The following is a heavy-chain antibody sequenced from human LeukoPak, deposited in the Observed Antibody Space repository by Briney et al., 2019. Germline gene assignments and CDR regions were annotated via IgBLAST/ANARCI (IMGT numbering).Heavy chain of an antibody. V-gene: IGHV3-23*01. J-gene: IGHJ6*04. D-gene: IGHD3-16*01. CDR3: AKELFLSYGDA. CDR2: IASDGFMA. Sequence: GGSLRHSCPASGFPFTSYLMSWVRQAPGKGLEWVATIASDGFMAYYADSLKGRFVISRDNSQQTIYLQMNSLRADDTAVYYCAKELFLSYGDARGKGTPVTVSS. CDR1: GFPFTSYL.